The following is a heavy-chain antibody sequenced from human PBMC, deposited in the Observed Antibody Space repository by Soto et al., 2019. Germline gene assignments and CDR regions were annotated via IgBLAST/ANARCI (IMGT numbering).Heavy chain of an antibody. CDR3: ARGTHTVVAALNYFDS. J-gene: IGHJ4*02. Sequence: PSETLSLTCTVSGGSVSSGGYYWTWIRQPPGKGLEWIGHIYYGGVTNYNPSLRSRVTISVDTSHNQFSLKLSSVTAADTAVYYCARGTHTVVAALNYFDSWGQGTVVTVSS. CDR1: GGSVSSGGYY. CDR2: IYYGGVT. V-gene: IGHV4-61*08. D-gene: IGHD2-15*01.